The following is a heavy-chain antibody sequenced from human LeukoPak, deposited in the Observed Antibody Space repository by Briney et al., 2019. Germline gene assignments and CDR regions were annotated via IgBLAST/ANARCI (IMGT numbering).Heavy chain of an antibody. J-gene: IGHJ4*02. CDR3: AREAYESGSYGY. CDR1: GFNLSAYS. CDR2: ISNSHSPI. D-gene: IGHD3-10*01. V-gene: IGHV3-48*04. Sequence: GGSLRLSCGSSGFNLSAYSMNWVRQAPGKGLEWVSYISNSHSPIYYADSVKGRFTISRDNAKNSLYLQMNSLRAEDTAVYYCAREAYESGSYGYWGQGTLVTVSS.